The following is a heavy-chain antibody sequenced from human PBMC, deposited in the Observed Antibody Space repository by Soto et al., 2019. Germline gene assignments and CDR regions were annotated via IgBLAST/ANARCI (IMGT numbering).Heavy chain of an antibody. Sequence: EVQLLESGGGLVQPGGSLRLSCAASGFTFSSYAMSWVRQAPGKGLEWVSAISGSGGSTYYADSVKGRFTISRDNSKNTLYLQMNSLRAEDTVVYYCAKDRGPGIAVADYFDYWGQGTLVTVSS. CDR3: AKDRGPGIAVADYFDY. CDR1: GFTFSSYA. CDR2: ISGSGGST. J-gene: IGHJ4*02. D-gene: IGHD6-19*01. V-gene: IGHV3-23*01.